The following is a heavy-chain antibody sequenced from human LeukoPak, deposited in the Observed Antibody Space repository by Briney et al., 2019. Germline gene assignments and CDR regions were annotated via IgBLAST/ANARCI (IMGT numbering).Heavy chain of an antibody. CDR2: IYPLETT. D-gene: IGHD5-12*01. J-gene: IGHJ3*02. Sequence: SGTLSLTCTVSGDSVNSGAYYWSWLRQPAGKEPEWIGRIYPLETTNYNPSLKSRVAISVDTSKNQFSLKLSSVTAADTAVYYCATEIVAGLGVSFDIWGQGTMVTVSS. CDR3: ATEIVAGLGVSFDI. CDR1: GDSVNSGAYY. V-gene: IGHV4-61*02.